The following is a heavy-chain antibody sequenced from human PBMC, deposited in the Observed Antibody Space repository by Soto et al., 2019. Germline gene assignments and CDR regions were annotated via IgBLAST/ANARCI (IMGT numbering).Heavy chain of an antibody. CDR3: AAEKWLRSQVENYYMDV. J-gene: IGHJ6*03. D-gene: IGHD5-12*01. Sequence: ASVKVSCKVSGYTLTELSMHWVRQAPGEGLEWMGGFDPEDGETIYAQKFQGRVTMTEDTSTDTAYMELSSLRSEDTAVYYCAAEKWLRSQVENYYMDVWGKGTTVTVSS. V-gene: IGHV1-24*01. CDR2: FDPEDGET. CDR1: GYTLTELS.